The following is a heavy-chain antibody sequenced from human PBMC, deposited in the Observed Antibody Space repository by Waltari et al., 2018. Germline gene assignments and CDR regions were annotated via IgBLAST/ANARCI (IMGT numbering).Heavy chain of an antibody. CDR3: AREPVWNYPPDAFDI. CDR1: GGSFSGYF. D-gene: IGHD1-7*01. V-gene: IGHV4-34*01. J-gene: IGHJ3*02. CDR2: INHSEST. Sequence: QVQLQQWGAGRWRPSETLSPTCAVYGGSFSGYFWSRIRPPPGTGMEWIGEINHSESTNYNPSLKSRDTISVDTSKNQFSLKLSSVTAAETEVYYCAREPVWNYPPDAFDIWGQGTMVTVSS.